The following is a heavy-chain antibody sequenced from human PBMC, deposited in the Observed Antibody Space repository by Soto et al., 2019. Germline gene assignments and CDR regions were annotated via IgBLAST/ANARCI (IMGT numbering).Heavy chain of an antibody. Sequence: QVQLVESGGGVVQPGRSLRLSCAASGFTFSNYGLHWVRQAPGKGLEWVADIWYDGRSKNYVDSVKGRFTISRDNSKNTLYLEMNSLRDEDSAVYYCGRVDRYYGMDVWGQGTTVTVSS. V-gene: IGHV3-33*01. CDR2: IWYDGRSK. J-gene: IGHJ6*02. CDR3: GRVDRYYGMDV. CDR1: GFTFSNYG.